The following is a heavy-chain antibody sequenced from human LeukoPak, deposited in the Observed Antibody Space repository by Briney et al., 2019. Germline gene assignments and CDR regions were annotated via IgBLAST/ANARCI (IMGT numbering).Heavy chain of an antibody. V-gene: IGHV5-51*01. CDR2: IYPGNPDT. J-gene: IGHJ4*02. CDR1: GYNFNSFW. Sequence: GESLKISCKGSGYNFNSFWIGWVRQMPGKGLEWMGIIYPGNPDTRYSPSLQGQVSFSADKSISTAYLQWSSLQASDSAIYYCARHKSDETATYFFDYWGQGTPVTVSS. CDR3: ARHKSDETATYFFDY. D-gene: IGHD1-1*01.